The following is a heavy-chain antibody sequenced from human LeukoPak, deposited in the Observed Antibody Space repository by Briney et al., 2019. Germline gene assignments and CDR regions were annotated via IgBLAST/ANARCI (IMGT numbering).Heavy chain of an antibody. D-gene: IGHD4-23*01. CDR1: GYTFTSYG. J-gene: IGHJ6*02. Sequence: ASVRVSCTASGYTFTSYGISWVRQAPGQGLEWMGWISAYNGNTNYAQKLQGRVIMTTDTSTSTAYMELRSLRSDDTAVYYCARDQGYGGKGPYYYYYGMDVWGQGTTVTVSS. V-gene: IGHV1-18*01. CDR3: ARDQGYGGKGPYYYYYGMDV. CDR2: ISAYNGNT.